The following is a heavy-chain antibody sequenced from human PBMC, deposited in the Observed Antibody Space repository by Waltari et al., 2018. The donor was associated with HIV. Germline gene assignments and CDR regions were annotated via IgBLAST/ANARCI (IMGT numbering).Heavy chain of an antibody. CDR3: ARDIVVVPAAPSTYGMDV. V-gene: IGHV1-2*04. CDR2: INPNSGGT. Sequence: QVQLVQSGAEVKKPGASVKVSCKASGYTFTGYYMHWVRQAPGQGLEWMGWINPNSGGTNYAQKFQGWVTMTRDTSISTAYMELSRLRSDDTAVYYCARDIVVVPAAPSTYGMDVWGQGTTVTVSS. D-gene: IGHD2-2*01. J-gene: IGHJ6*02. CDR1: GYTFTGYY.